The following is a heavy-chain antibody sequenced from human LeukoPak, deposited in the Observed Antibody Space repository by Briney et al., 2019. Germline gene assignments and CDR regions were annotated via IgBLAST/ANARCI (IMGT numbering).Heavy chain of an antibody. V-gene: IGHV3-23*01. D-gene: IGHD3-3*01. CDR2: ISGSGTTT. CDR1: GFTFSSYA. Sequence: LAGGSLRLSCVASGFTFSSYAMSWVRQAPGKGPEWVSAISGSGTTTYYADSLKGRFTMSRDNSKNTLSLQMNSLRAEDTAVYFCVKGHYDPFDYWGPGTVVTVSS. CDR3: VKGHYDPFDY. J-gene: IGHJ4*02.